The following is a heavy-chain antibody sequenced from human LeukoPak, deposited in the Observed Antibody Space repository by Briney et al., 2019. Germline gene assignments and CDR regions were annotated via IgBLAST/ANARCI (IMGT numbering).Heavy chain of an antibody. J-gene: IGHJ4*02. CDR1: GFTFSSYA. CDR2: ISGSGGST. CDR3: AKFIYLAKLRCQDY. Sequence: GGSLRLSCAASGFTFSSYAMSWVRQAPGKGLEWVSAISGSGGSTYYADSVKGRFTISRDNSKNTLYLQMNSLRAEDTAVYYCAKFIYLAKLRCQDYWGQGTLVTVSS. D-gene: IGHD4-17*01. V-gene: IGHV3-23*01.